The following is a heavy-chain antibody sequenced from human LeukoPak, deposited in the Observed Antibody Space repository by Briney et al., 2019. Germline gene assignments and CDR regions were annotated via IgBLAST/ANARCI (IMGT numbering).Heavy chain of an antibody. Sequence: GGSLRLSCAASGFTFVSYAMSWVRQAPGKGLEWVSAISGGGYNTYHADSVKGRFTISRDNSRNTLYLQMNSLRAEDTAVYYCARDLSAGYSSNWYDYWGQGTLVTVSS. CDR2: ISGGGYNT. CDR1: GFTFVSYA. J-gene: IGHJ5*01. V-gene: IGHV3-23*01. CDR3: ARDLSAGYSSNWYDY. D-gene: IGHD6-13*01.